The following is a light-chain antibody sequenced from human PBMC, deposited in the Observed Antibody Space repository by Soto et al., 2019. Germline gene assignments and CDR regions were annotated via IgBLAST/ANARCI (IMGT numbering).Light chain of an antibody. CDR2: KAS. Sequence: DVQMTQSPSTLSASVGHSVTITCRASQSISSWVAWYQHKPGKAPNLLIYKASSLGSGVPSKFSGSGSGTEFTLTISSLQPDDSATYYCQQDNDYSLAFGGGTKVEIK. CDR3: QQDNDYSLA. J-gene: IGKJ4*01. CDR1: QSISSW. V-gene: IGKV1-5*03.